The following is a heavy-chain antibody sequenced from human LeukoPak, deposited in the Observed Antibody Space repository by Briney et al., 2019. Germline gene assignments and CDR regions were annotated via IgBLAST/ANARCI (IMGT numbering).Heavy chain of an antibody. Sequence: GGSLRLSWAASGFTFSSYSMNWGRQAPGKGLEWVSYISSSSTTIYYADSVKGRFTISRDNAKNSLYLQMNSLRAEDTAVYYCARVSGSSSPFDYWGQGTLVTVSS. CDR1: GFTFSSYS. CDR3: ARVSGSSSPFDY. CDR2: ISSSSTTI. V-gene: IGHV3-48*04. D-gene: IGHD6-6*01. J-gene: IGHJ4*02.